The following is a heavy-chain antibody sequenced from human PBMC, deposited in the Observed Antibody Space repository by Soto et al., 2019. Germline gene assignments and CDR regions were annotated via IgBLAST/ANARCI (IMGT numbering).Heavy chain of an antibody. V-gene: IGHV4-30-4*01. CDR1: GGSISSGDYY. Sequence: SETLSLTCTVSGGSISSGDYYWSWIRQPPGKGLEWIGYIYYSGSTYYNPSLKSRVTISVDTSKNQFSLKLSSVTAADTAVYYCAREACRWNYYDSSGYYCPLDYWGQGTLVTVSS. J-gene: IGHJ4*02. D-gene: IGHD3-22*01. CDR3: AREACRWNYYDSSGYYCPLDY. CDR2: IYYSGST.